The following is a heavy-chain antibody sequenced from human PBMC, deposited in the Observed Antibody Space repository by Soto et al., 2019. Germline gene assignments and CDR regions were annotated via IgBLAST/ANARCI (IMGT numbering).Heavy chain of an antibody. D-gene: IGHD4-17*01. Sequence: GGSLRLSCTASGFTFGGYPMSWFRQAPGKGLEWVGFIRSKAYYGTTEYAASVIGRFSLSRDDSKSIAYLQMNSLGTEDTAMYYCTRGRNGDYETSPLLFDSWGQGTLVTVSS. CDR3: TRGRNGDYETSPLLFDS. V-gene: IGHV3-49*03. CDR1: GFTFGGYP. CDR2: IRSKAYYGTT. J-gene: IGHJ4*02.